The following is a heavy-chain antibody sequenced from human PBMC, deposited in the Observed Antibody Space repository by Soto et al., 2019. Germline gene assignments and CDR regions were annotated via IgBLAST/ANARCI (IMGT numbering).Heavy chain of an antibody. Sequence: QLQLQESGPGLVKPSETLSLTCTVSGGSISSSSYYWGWIRQPPGKGLEWIGSIYYSGSTYYNPSLKSRVTISVDTSKNQFSLKMSSVTAADTAVYYCARLRGYDPDYWGQGTLVTVSS. J-gene: IGHJ4*02. D-gene: IGHD5-12*01. CDR1: GGSISSSSYY. CDR2: IYYSGST. CDR3: ARLRGYDPDY. V-gene: IGHV4-39*01.